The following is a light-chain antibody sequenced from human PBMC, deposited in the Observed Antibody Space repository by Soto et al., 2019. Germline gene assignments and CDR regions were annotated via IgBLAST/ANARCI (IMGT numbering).Light chain of an antibody. V-gene: IGKV3D-20*02. CDR1: QSVSSSY. CDR2: GAS. CDR3: QQRQYWPPIT. J-gene: IGKJ5*01. Sequence: VLTHSSRTLSLSPGETSTPSFMASQSVSSSYLAWYQQKPGQAPRLLIYGASSRAAGIPARFSGSGSGTDFTLTISSLEPEDFAIYYCQQRQYWPPITFGQGTRLEIK.